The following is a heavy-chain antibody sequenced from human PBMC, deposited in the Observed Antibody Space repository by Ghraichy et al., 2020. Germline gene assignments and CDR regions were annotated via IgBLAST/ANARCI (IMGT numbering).Heavy chain of an antibody. V-gene: IGHV3-33*01. D-gene: IGHD5-18*01. CDR3: ARDRWGGDKAMVLYVYYGMDV. J-gene: IGHJ6*01. CDR2: IWYDGSNK. Sequence: VAVIWYDGSNKYYADSVKGRFTISRDNSKNTLYLQMNSLRAEDTAVYYCARDRWGGDKAMVLYVYYGMDVW.